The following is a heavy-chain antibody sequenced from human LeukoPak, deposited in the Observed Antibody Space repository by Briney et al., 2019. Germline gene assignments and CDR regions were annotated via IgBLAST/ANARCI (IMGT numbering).Heavy chain of an antibody. D-gene: IGHD4-23*01. CDR2: IYYSGST. V-gene: IGHV4-59*08. CDR3: ARRLEYYGGKSYYFDY. Sequence: PSATLSLTCTLSARSVIIYYSGWIRHPPGGRLGCVGYIYYSGSTTYNPSLKSRVTISVDTSKNQFSLRLSSVAAADTAVYFCARRLEYYGGKSYYFDYWGQGTLVSVSS. J-gene: IGHJ4*02. CDR1: ARSVIIYY.